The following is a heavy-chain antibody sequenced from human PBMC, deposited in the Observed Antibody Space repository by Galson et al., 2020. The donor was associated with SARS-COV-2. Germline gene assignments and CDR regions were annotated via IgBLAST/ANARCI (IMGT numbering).Heavy chain of an antibody. J-gene: IGHJ4*02. D-gene: IGHD1-26*01. CDR2: IYHGGST. CDR3: ARDSPGGSPKFDF. CDR1: GYSISSGYY. Sequence: SETLSLTCSVSGYSISSGYYWTWIRQPPGKGLEWIATIYHGGSTYYNSSLKSRVVISMDKSKNQFSLRLSSVTAADTAVYYCARDSPGGSPKFDFWGQGTLVTVSS. V-gene: IGHV4-38-2*02.